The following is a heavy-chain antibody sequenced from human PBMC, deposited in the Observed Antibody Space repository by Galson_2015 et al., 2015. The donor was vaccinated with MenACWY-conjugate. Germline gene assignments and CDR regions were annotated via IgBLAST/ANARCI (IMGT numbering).Heavy chain of an antibody. CDR3: AKDREVAWNFDH. V-gene: IGHV3-30*18. J-gene: IGHJ4*01. CDR1: GFTFSTTY. CDR2: ILFDGSSA. Sequence: SLRLSCAASGFTFSTTYMHWVRQAPGKGLEWVAIILFDGSSASYADSVKGRFIISRDNSKNTVFLQLNSLRPDDAAVYYCAKDREVAWNFDHWGQGAPVTVSS. D-gene: IGHD5-12*01.